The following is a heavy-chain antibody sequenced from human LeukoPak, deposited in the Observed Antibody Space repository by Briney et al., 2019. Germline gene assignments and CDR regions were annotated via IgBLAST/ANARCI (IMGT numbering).Heavy chain of an antibody. V-gene: IGHV1-69*04. CDR3: ARDLPPYYFDY. CDR1: GGMFSSYA. Sequence: SVKVSCKASGGMFSSYAISWVRQAPGQGLEWMGRIIPILGIANYAQKFQGRVTITADKSTSTAYMDLSSLRSEDTAVYYCARDLPPYYFDYWGQGTLVTVSS. J-gene: IGHJ4*02. CDR2: IIPILGIA.